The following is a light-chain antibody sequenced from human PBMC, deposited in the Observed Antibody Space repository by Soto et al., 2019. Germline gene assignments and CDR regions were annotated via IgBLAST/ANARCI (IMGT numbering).Light chain of an antibody. CDR2: DAS. Sequence: PGERATLSCRASQSVSSYFAWYQQKPGQAPRPLIYDASTRAAGIPARFSGSGSGTDFTLTISSLEPEDFAVYYCQQRSDWPLTFGGGTKVDIK. CDR3: QQRSDWPLT. V-gene: IGKV3-11*01. J-gene: IGKJ4*01. CDR1: QSVSSY.